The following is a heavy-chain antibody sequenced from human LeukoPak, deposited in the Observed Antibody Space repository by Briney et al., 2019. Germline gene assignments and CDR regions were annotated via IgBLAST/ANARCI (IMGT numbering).Heavy chain of an antibody. CDR2: IYYSGST. D-gene: IGHD3-10*01. CDR3: ARDRDRGEFDY. CDR1: GGSISSGDYY. Sequence: SQTLSLTCTVSGGSISSGDYYWRWIRQPPGKGLEWIGYIYYSGSTYYNPSLKSRVTISVDTSKNQFSLKLSSVTAADTAVYYCARDRDRGEFDYWGQGTLVTVSS. V-gene: IGHV4-30-4*01. J-gene: IGHJ4*02.